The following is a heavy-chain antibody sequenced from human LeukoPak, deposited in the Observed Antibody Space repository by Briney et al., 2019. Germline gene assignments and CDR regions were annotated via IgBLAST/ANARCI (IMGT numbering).Heavy chain of an antibody. CDR1: GFTFSDYW. J-gene: IGHJ4*02. CDR2: IKQDGSDK. CDR3: ARVRYYGSRSLMFEY. V-gene: IGHV3-7*03. D-gene: IGHD3-10*01. Sequence: PGGSLRLSCAASGFTFSDYWMTWVRQAAGKGLEWVANIKQDGSDKYYLDAVKGRFTISKDNTKNSLYLQMNSLRAGDTAVYYSARVRYYGSRSLMFEYWGQGTLVSVSS.